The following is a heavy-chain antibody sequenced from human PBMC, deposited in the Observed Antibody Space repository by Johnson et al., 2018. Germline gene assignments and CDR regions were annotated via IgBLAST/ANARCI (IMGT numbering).Heavy chain of an antibody. CDR2: INPSGGST. CDR1: GYTFTNYY. D-gene: IGHD6-6*01. Sequence: QVQLQESGAEVKKXGASXKVXCKASGYTFTNYYMHWVRQAPGQGLEWMGIINPSGGSTSYAQKFQGRVTMTRDTSTRTVYMELSSLRSEDTAVYYCARAIAARPRANFDYWGQGTLVTVSS. J-gene: IGHJ4*02. V-gene: IGHV1-46*01. CDR3: ARAIAARPRANFDY.